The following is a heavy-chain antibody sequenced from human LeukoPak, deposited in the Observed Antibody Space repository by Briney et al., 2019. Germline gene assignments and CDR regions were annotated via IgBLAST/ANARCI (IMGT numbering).Heavy chain of an antibody. CDR1: GYTFSNYG. CDR2: ISSYNGDT. V-gene: IGHV1-18*01. Sequence: ASVKVSCKASGYTFSNYGINWVRQAPGQGLEWMGWISSYNGDTNYAQNLQGRVTMTTDTSTSTAYMELRSLRSDDTAVYYCARHSGRFLYHYVMDVWGQGTTVTVSS. D-gene: IGHD1-26*01. J-gene: IGHJ6*02. CDR3: ARHSGRFLYHYVMDV.